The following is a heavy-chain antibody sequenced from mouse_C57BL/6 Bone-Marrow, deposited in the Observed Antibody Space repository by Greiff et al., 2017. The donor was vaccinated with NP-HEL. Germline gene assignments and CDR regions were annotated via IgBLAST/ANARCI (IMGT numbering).Heavy chain of an antibody. CDR3: ARGDYYGSSFDY. V-gene: IGHV1-75*01. J-gene: IGHJ2*01. CDR1: GYTFTDYY. CDR2: IFPGSGST. Sequence: QVQLVESGPELVKPGASVKISCKASGYTFTDYYINWVKQRPGQGLEWIGWIFPGSGSTYYNEKFKGKATLTVDKSSSTAYMLLSSLTSEDSAVYFCARGDYYGSSFDYWGQGTTLTVSS. D-gene: IGHD1-1*01.